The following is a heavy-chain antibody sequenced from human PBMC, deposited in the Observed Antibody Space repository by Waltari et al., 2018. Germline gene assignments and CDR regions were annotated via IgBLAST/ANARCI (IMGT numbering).Heavy chain of an antibody. V-gene: IGHV4-39*01. CDR3: ARPIQLRGSNWFDP. J-gene: IGHJ5*02. CDR1: GGSISSSSYY. CDR2: IYYSGCT. D-gene: IGHD5-18*01. Sequence: QLQLQESGPGLVQPSETLSLTCTVSGGSISSSSYYRGWIRQPPGMGMEWIGSIYYSGCTYYNPSLKSRVTISVDTSKNQFSLKLSSVTAADTAVYYCARPIQLRGSNWFDPWGQGTLVTVSS.